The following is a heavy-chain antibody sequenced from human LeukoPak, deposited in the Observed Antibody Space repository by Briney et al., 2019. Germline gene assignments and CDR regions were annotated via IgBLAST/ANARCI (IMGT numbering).Heavy chain of an antibody. V-gene: IGHV3-23*01. CDR3: AKDYAVGSIDY. Sequence: PGGSLRLSCAASGFTFSTYGTHWVRQAPGKGLEWVSSISRSGESTFYADSVRGRFTISRDNSKNTVSLQMESLRAEDTALYYCAKDYAVGSIDYWGQGTLVTVSS. CDR2: ISRSGEST. CDR1: GFTFSTYG. D-gene: IGHD3-16*01. J-gene: IGHJ4*02.